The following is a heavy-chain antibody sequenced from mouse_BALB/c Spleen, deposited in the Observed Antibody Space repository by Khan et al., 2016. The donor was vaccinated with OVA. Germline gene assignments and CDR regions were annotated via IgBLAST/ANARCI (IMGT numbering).Heavy chain of an antibody. Sequence: QVQLKQSGPGLVQPSQNLSITCTVSVFSLITYGVHWVRQSPGKGLEWLGVIWSGGNTDYNEAFISRLSISKDNSKSQVFFKMNSLQSDDTAIYYCARNSYRYDFTYWGQGTLVTVSS. CDR3: ARNSYRYDFTY. D-gene: IGHD2-12*01. CDR1: VFSLITYG. CDR2: IWSGGNT. V-gene: IGHV2-4-1*01. J-gene: IGHJ3*01.